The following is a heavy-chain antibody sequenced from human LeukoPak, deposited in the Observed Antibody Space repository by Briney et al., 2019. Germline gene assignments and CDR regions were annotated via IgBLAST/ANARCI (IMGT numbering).Heavy chain of an antibody. CDR1: GYTFTGYY. D-gene: IGHD1-26*01. Sequence: GASVKVSCKASGYTFTGYYMHWVRQAPGQGLEWMGWINPNSGGTNYAQKFQGWVTMTRDTSISTAYMELSRLRPDDTAVYYCARDSAHIPVGASYQYYYYYYGMDVWGQGTTVTVSS. V-gene: IGHV1-2*04. CDR3: ARDSAHIPVGASYQYYYYYYGMDV. J-gene: IGHJ6*02. CDR2: INPNSGGT.